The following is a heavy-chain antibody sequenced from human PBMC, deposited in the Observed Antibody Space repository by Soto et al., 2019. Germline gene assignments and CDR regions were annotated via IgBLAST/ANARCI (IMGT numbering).Heavy chain of an antibody. J-gene: IGHJ4*02. Sequence: GSLRLSCAASVVSFGSYALSWVRQAPGKGLEWVSTMSSSDGKTFYADSVKGRFSISRDTSQSTLYLQMNRLRAEDTAMYYCARWSYLDYWGQGTRVTVS. CDR3: ARWSYLDY. D-gene: IGHD3-3*01. CDR1: VVSFGSYA. CDR2: MSSSDGKT. V-gene: IGHV3-23*01.